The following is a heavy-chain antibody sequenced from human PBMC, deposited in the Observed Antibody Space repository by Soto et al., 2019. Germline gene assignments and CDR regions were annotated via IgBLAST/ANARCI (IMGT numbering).Heavy chain of an antibody. CDR1: GGTFSSYA. Sequence: QVQLVQSGAEVKKPGSSVKVSCKASGGTFSSYAISWVRQAPGQGLEWMGGIIPIFGTANYAQKFQGRVTITADESTSAAYMELSSLRSEDTAVYDCARVEVTVTPRHNWFAHWGQGTLVTVGS. J-gene: IGHJ5*02. D-gene: IGHD4-17*01. V-gene: IGHV1-69*12. CDR3: ARVEVTVTPRHNWFAH. CDR2: IIPIFGTA.